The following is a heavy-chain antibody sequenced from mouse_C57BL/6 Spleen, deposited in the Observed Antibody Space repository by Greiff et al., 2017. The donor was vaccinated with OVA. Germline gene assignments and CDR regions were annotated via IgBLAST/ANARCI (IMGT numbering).Heavy chain of an antibody. CDR2: IDPNSGGT. J-gene: IGHJ3*01. CDR1: GYTFTSYW. D-gene: IGHD1-1*01. Sequence: QVQLQQSGAELVKPGASVKLSCKASGYTFTSYWMHWVKQRPGRGLEWIGRIDPNSGGTKYNEKFKSKATLTVDKPSSTAYMQLSSLTSEDSAVYYCAREENSFLYGSSYPLAYWGQGTLVTVSA. CDR3: AREENSFLYGSSYPLAY. V-gene: IGHV1-72*01.